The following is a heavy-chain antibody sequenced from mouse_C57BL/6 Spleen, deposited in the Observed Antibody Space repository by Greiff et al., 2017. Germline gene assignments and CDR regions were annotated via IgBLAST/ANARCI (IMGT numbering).Heavy chain of an antibody. J-gene: IGHJ2*01. CDR1: GFTFSDYY. CDR3: AREGDGSSLLDY. CDR2: INYDGSST. V-gene: IGHV5-16*01. D-gene: IGHD1-1*01. Sequence: VQLKESEGGLVQPGSSMKLSCTASGFTFSDYYMAWVRQVPEKGLEWVANINYDGSSTYYLDSLKSRFIISRDNAKNILYLQMSSLKSEDTATYYCAREGDGSSLLDYWGQGTTLTVSS.